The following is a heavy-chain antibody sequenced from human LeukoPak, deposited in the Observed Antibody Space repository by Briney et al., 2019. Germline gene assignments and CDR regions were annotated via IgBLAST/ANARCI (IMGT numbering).Heavy chain of an antibody. CDR1: GFTFDDYA. V-gene: IGHV3-9*01. CDR2: ISWNSGRT. D-gene: IGHD3-10*01. J-gene: IGHJ4*02. Sequence: GGSLRLSCAASGFTFDDYAMHWVRQAPGKGLEWVSGISWNSGRTGYADSVKGRFTISRDNAKNSLYLQMNSLRAEDTALYYCAKGVGTMVRGVIVSWGQGTLLTVSS. CDR3: AKGVGTMVRGVIVS.